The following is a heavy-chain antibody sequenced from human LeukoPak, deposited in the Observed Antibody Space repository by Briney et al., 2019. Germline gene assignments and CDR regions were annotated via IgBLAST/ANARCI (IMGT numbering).Heavy chain of an antibody. J-gene: IGHJ3*02. CDR1: GFTFSSYW. CDR3: ARVQGNPPNGLDI. CDR2: INSDGSST. Sequence: PGGSLRLSCAASGFTFSSYWMHWVRQAPGKGLVWVSRINSDGSSTSYADAVKGRFTISRDNAKNTAYLQMNSLRAEDTAVYYCARVQGNPPNGLDIWGQGTMVTVSS. V-gene: IGHV3-74*01. D-gene: IGHD2-8*01.